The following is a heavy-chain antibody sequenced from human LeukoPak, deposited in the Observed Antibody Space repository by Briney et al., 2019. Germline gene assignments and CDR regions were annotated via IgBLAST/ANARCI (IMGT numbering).Heavy chain of an antibody. V-gene: IGHV4-39*01. Sequence: ASETLSLTCTVSGGSISSSSYYWGWIRQPPGKGLEWIGRIYYSGSTYYNPSLKSRVTISVDTSKNQFSLKLSSVTAADTAVYYCASGRVMATYFQHWGQGTLVTVSS. CDR3: ASGRVMATYFQH. CDR2: IYYSGST. D-gene: IGHD5-24*01. J-gene: IGHJ1*01. CDR1: GGSISSSSYY.